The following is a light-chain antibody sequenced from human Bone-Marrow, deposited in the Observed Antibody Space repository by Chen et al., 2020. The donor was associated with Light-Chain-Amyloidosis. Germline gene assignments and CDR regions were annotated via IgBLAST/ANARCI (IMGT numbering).Light chain of an antibody. CDR1: DLPTKY. Sequence: SYELTQPPSVSVSAGQTARITCSGDDLPTKYAYWYQQKPGQAPVLVIHRDTERPSGISERFSGSSSGTTATLTISGVQAGDEADYHCQSADSSGTYEVIFGGGTKLTVL. CDR3: QSADSSGTYEVI. CDR2: RDT. J-gene: IGLJ2*01. V-gene: IGLV3-25*03.